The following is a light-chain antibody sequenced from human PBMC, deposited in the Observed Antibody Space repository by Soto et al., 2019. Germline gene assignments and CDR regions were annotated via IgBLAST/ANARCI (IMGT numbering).Light chain of an antibody. J-gene: IGKJ2*01. CDR2: VAS. Sequence: DIQRTRSPSSRFASFGARATITGRASQTISSYLNWYQQKPGKAPKLLIYVASSLQSGVPSRFSGSGSGTDFTLTISSLQPEDFATYYCQQSYSTPYTFGQGTKVDIK. CDR3: QQSYSTPYT. CDR1: QTISSY. V-gene: IGKV1-39*01.